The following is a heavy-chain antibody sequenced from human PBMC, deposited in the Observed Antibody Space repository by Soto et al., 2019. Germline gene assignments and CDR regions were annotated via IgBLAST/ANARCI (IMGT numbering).Heavy chain of an antibody. CDR1: GFTFSSYA. V-gene: IGHV3-23*01. D-gene: IGHD6-19*01. CDR2: ISGSGGST. CDR3: AKDILIAVVDY. J-gene: IGHJ4*02. Sequence: EVQLLESGGGLVQPGGSLRLSCAASGFTFSSYAMSWVRQAPGKGLEWVSAISGSGGSTYYADSGKGRFTISRDNSKNSLYLQMNSLRAEDTVVYYCAKDILIAVVDYWGQGTLVTVSS.